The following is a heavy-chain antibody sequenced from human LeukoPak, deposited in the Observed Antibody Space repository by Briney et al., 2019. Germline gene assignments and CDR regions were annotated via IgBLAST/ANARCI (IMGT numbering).Heavy chain of an antibody. D-gene: IGHD3-10*01. Sequence: PSETLSLTCTVSGGSISSSSYYWGWIRQPPGKGLEWIGSIYYSGSTYCNPSLKSRVTISVDTSKNQFSLKLSSVTAADTAVYYCAGTKTTYYYGSGSYYTNWFDPWGQGTLVTVSS. CDR2: IYYSGST. V-gene: IGHV4-39*07. CDR1: GGSISSSSYY. J-gene: IGHJ5*02. CDR3: AGTKTTYYYGSGSYYTNWFDP.